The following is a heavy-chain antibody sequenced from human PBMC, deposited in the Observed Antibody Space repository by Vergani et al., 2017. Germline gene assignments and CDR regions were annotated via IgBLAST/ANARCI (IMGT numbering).Heavy chain of an antibody. J-gene: IGHJ5*02. V-gene: IGHV4-30-4*08. CDR1: GGSISSGDSY. Sequence: QVKLQESGPGLLKPSQTLSLTCTVSGGSISSGDSYWSWIRQPPGKVLEWIGYIYYSWSTYSNPPLKSLVTISVDTSKNQFSRKLSSVTATDTAVFYCARSLGYNWFDPWGQGSLVTVSS. CDR3: ARSLGYNWFDP. CDR2: IYYSWST. D-gene: IGHD6-13*01.